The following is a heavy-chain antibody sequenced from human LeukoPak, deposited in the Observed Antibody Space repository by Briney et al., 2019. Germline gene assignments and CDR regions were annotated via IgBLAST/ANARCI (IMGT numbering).Heavy chain of an antibody. V-gene: IGHV3-74*01. D-gene: IGHD3-22*01. CDR3: ASDGSYYYDSSGYYTDY. Sequence: PGGSLRLSCTTSGFTFSNYWMHWVRQAPGKGLVWVSRINTDGRSTNYADSVKGRFTISRDSAKNTLYLQMNSLRAEDTAVYYCASDGSYYYDSSGYYTDYWGQGTLATVSS. CDR1: GFTFSNYW. J-gene: IGHJ4*02. CDR2: INTDGRST.